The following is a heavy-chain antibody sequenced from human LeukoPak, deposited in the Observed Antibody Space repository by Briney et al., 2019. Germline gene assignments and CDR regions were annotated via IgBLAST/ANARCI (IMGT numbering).Heavy chain of an antibody. J-gene: IGHJ4*02. V-gene: IGHV3-7*01. CDR1: GFTFSSYW. Sequence: GGSLRLSCAASGFTFSSYWMSWVRQAPGKGLEWVANIKQDGSEKYYVDSVKGRFTISRDNAKNSLYLQMNSLRAEDTAVYYCARNYYGSGSYYIGSYFDYWGQGTLVTVSS. CDR3: ARNYYGSGSYYIGSYFDY. CDR2: IKQDGSEK. D-gene: IGHD3-10*01.